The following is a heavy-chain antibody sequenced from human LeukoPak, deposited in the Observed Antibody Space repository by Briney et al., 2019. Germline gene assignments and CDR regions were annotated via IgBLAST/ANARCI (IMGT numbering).Heavy chain of an antibody. CDR3: AKDFARFWSGNFDY. D-gene: IGHD3-3*01. V-gene: IGHV3-30*18. CDR2: ISYDGSNK. Sequence: PGGSLRLSCAASGFTFSSYGMHWVRQAPGKGLEWVAVISYDGSNKYYADSVKGRFTISRDNSKNTLYLQTNSLRAEDTAVYYCAKDFARFWSGNFDYWGQGTLVTVSS. J-gene: IGHJ4*02. CDR1: GFTFSSYG.